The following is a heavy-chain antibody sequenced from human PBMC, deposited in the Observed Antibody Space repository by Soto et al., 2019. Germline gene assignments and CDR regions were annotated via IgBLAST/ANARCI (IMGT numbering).Heavy chain of an antibody. CDR2: INSDGSRK. CDR3: KTDVVLVPSSNGPRDY. Sequence: PGGSLRLSCAASGFTFSTYWMHWVRQLPGKGLVWVSRINSDGSRKTYADSVRGRFTVSRDNAKNTLYLQMNSLRDEDTAVYYCKTDVVLVPSSNGPRDYWGQGTLVTVS. D-gene: IGHD2-2*01. V-gene: IGHV3-74*01. J-gene: IGHJ4*02. CDR1: GFTFSTYW.